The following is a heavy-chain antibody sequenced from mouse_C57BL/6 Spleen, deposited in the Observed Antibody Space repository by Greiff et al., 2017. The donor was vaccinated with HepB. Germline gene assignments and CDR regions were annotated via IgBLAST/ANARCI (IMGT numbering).Heavy chain of an antibody. CDR3: ARSANWDDPYAIDY. Sequence: EVQLQQSVAELVRPGASVKLSCTASGFNIKNTYMHWVKQRPAQGLEWIGRIDPANGTTKYAPKFQGKATISADTSSNTAYLQLSSLTSEDTASYYCARSANWDDPYAIDYWGQGTSVTVSS. V-gene: IGHV14-3*01. CDR2: IDPANGTT. D-gene: IGHD4-1*01. J-gene: IGHJ4*01. CDR1: GFNIKNTY.